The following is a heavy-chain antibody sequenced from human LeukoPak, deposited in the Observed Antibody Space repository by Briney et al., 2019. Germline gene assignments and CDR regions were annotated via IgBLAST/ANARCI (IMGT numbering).Heavy chain of an antibody. Sequence: SETLSLTCTVSGGSISSSSYYWGWIRQPPGKGLEWIGSIYYSGSTYYNPSLKSRVTISVDTSKNQFSLKLCSVTAADTAVYYCARVHRRITIFGVVITDDAFDIWGQGTMVTVSS. V-gene: IGHV4-39*07. CDR2: IYYSGST. CDR1: GGSISSSSYY. D-gene: IGHD3-3*01. CDR3: ARVHRRITIFGVVITDDAFDI. J-gene: IGHJ3*02.